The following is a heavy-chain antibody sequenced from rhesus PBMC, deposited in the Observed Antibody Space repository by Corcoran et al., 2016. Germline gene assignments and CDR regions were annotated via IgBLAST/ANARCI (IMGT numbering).Heavy chain of an antibody. CDR2: INPYNGNT. J-gene: IGHJ4*01. D-gene: IGHD2-39*01. V-gene: IGHV1S2*01. Sequence: QVQLVQSGAEVKKPGSSVKVSCKASGYTFTDYYIHWVRQSPRQGLEWMGWINPYNGNTRYAQKFQGRVTRTRDTATTTGYMELSSLRSEDTAVYYCARVDPSAYVYFDFWGQGVLVTVSS. CDR3: ARVDPSAYVYFDF. CDR1: GYTFTDYY.